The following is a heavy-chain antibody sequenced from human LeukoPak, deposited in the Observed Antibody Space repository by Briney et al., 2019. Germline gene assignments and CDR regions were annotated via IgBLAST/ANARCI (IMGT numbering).Heavy chain of an antibody. CDR1: GFSFSNYA. V-gene: IGHV3-23*01. CDR2: ISSRDGST. CDR3: AKSGGVRFDP. Sequence: PGGSLRLSCAASGFSFSNYAMSWVRQAPGKGLEWVSAISSRDGSTYYAGSVKGRFTISRDNSKNTLYLQMNSLRGEDTAVYYCAKSGGVRFDPWGQGTLVTVSS. D-gene: IGHD3-16*01. J-gene: IGHJ5*02.